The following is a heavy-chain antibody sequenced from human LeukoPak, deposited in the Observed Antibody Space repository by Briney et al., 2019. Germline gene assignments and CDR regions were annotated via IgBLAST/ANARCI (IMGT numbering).Heavy chain of an antibody. Sequence: SETLSLTCAVYGGSFSGYYWSWIRQPPGKGLEWIGEINHSGSTNYNPSLKSRVTISVDTSKNQFSLKLSPVTAADTAVYYCARTPSRKSAKSRGWYFDLWGRGTLVTVSS. CDR2: INHSGST. J-gene: IGHJ2*01. CDR3: ARTPSRKSAKSRGWYFDL. V-gene: IGHV4-34*01. D-gene: IGHD3-10*01. CDR1: GGSFSGYY.